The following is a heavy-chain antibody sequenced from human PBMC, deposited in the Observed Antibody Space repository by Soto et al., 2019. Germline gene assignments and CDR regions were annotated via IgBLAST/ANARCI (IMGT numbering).Heavy chain of an antibody. J-gene: IGHJ6*02. CDR2: INPNSGGT. CDR1: GYTFTGYY. Sequence: ASVKVSCKASGYTFTGYYMHWVRQAPGQGLEWMGWINPNSGGTNYAQKFQGRVTMTRDTSISTAYMELSRLRSDDTAVYYCARDIAAAGTYYYYYGMDVWGQGTTVIVSS. CDR3: ARDIAAAGTYYYYYGMDV. V-gene: IGHV1-2*02. D-gene: IGHD6-13*01.